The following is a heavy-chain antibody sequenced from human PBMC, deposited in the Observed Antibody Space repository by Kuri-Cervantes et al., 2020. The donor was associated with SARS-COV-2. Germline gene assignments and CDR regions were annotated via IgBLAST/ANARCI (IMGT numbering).Heavy chain of an antibody. CDR2: IYYSGST. CDR3: ARHNSLEWSFDAFDI. CDR1: GGSISRYY. Sequence: GSLRLSSSVSGGSISRYYWSWIRQHPGKGLEWIGYIYYSGSTNYNPSLKSRVTLSRDKSKNQFSLQLRSVTAADTAVYYCARHNSLEWSFDAFDIWGQGTMVTVSS. D-gene: IGHD3-3*01. V-gene: IGHV4-59*08. J-gene: IGHJ3*02.